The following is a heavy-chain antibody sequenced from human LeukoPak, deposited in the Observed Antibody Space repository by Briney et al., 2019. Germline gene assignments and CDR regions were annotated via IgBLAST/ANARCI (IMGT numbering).Heavy chain of an antibody. CDR1: GGSFSGYH. Sequence: SETLSLTCAVYGGSFSGYHWGWIRQPPGKGLEWIGGIHHSGSTYYNTSLRSRVTISVDTPKNQFSLKLSSVTAADTAVYYCARIDWVFDYWGKGILVTVSS. CDR2: IHHSGST. D-gene: IGHD3-9*01. CDR3: ARIDWVFDY. J-gene: IGHJ4*02. V-gene: IGHV4-34*01.